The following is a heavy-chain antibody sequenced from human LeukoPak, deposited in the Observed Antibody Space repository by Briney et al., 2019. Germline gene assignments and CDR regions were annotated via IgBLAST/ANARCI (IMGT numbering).Heavy chain of an antibody. Sequence: ASVKVSCKASGYTFTSYDINWVRQATGQGLEWMGWMNPNSGNTGYAQKFQDRVTMTRNTSISTAYMELSSLRSEDTAVYYCATNRYDFWSATYYYYYYMDVWGKGTTVTVSS. V-gene: IGHV1-8*01. CDR3: ATNRYDFWSATYYYYYYMDV. J-gene: IGHJ6*03. CDR2: MNPNSGNT. D-gene: IGHD3-3*01. CDR1: GYTFTSYD.